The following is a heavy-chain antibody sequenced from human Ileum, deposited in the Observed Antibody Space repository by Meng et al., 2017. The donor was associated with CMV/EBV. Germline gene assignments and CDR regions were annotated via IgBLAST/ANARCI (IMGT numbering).Heavy chain of an antibody. Sequence: GGSLRLSCVAFGFTFSSYAMNWVRQAPGKGLEWVSRIYNGGSDPYYADSVKGRFTISRDNSKNTLYLQMQSLRAEDTAVYYCVRQGIGNYYFDYWGQGTLVTVSS. D-gene: IGHD3-3*02. CDR3: VRQGIGNYYFDY. CDR1: GFTFSSYA. J-gene: IGHJ4*02. CDR2: IYNGGSDP. V-gene: IGHV3-23*03.